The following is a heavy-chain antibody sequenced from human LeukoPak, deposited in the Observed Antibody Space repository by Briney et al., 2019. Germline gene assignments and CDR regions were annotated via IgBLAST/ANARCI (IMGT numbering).Heavy chain of an antibody. D-gene: IGHD6-25*01. V-gene: IGHV3-33*01. CDR3: ARGRLQPAQCFDY. CDR1: GFIFSGYG. Sequence: GGSLRLSGEASGFIFSGYGMRGVGQAQGKGLGGVAVIWDDGNKKYYADSVKGRFSISRDNSQNMLFLHMNSLRPEDTAVYYCARGRLQPAQCFDYWAREPWSPSPQ. CDR2: IWDDGNKK. J-gene: IGHJ4*02.